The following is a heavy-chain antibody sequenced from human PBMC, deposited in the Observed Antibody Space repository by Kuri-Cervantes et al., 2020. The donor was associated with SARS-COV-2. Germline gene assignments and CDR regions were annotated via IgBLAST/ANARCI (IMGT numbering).Heavy chain of an antibody. CDR1: GGSFSGYY. J-gene: IGHJ4*02. CDR3: ARAISSGWYKSPFFDY. V-gene: IGHV4-34*01. D-gene: IGHD6-19*01. CDR2: INHSGST. Sequence: GSLRLSCAVYGGSFSGYYWSWIRQPPGKGLEWIGEINHSGSTNYNPSLKSRVTISVDTSKNQFSLKLSSVTAADTAVYYCARAISSGWYKSPFFDYWGQGTLVTVSS.